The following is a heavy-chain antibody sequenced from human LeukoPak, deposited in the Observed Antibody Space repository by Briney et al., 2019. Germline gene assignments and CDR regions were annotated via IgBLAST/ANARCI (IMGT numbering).Heavy chain of an antibody. J-gene: IGHJ5*02. V-gene: IGHV3-21*06. CDR1: GFTLSTFD. D-gene: IGHD2-2*01. CDR3: ARADCSGSTCYLRHSWFDP. Sequence: PGGSLRLSCAASGFTLSTFDMNWVRQAPGKGLEWVSSISTSSRYIYYRDSVKGRFTISRDDAKNSLYLQMNSLTVEDTAVYCCARADCSGSTCYLRHSWFDPWGQGTLVTVSS. CDR2: ISTSSRYI.